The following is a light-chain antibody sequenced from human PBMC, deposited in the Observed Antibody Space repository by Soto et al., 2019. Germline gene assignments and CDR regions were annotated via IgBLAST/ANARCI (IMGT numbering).Light chain of an antibody. J-gene: IGLJ2*01. CDR1: SSNIGNNY. Sequence: QPPSVSAAPGQKVTISCSGSSSNIGNNYVSWYQQLPGTAPKLLIYENNKRPSGIPDRFSGSKSGTSATLGITGLQTGDEADYFCGTWDSSLSAVLFGGGTKLTVL. CDR2: ENN. CDR3: GTWDSSLSAVL. V-gene: IGLV1-51*01.